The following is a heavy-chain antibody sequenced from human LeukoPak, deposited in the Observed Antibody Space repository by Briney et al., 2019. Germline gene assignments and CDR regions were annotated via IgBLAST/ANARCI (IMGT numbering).Heavy chain of an antibody. V-gene: IGHV4-34*01. CDR1: GGSFSGYY. CDR2: IYYSGST. Sequence: SETLSLTCAVYGGSFSGYYWSWIRQPPGKGLEWIGSIYYSGSTYYNPSLKSRVTISVDTSKNQFSLKLSSVTAADTAVYYCARLTFHYYDSSGYLNAWGQGTLVTVSS. CDR3: ARLTFHYYDSSGYLNA. J-gene: IGHJ4*02. D-gene: IGHD3-22*01.